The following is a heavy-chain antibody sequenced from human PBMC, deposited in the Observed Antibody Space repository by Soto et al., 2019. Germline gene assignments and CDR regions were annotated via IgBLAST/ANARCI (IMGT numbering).Heavy chain of an antibody. CDR3: ARGHNYDKRDFDL. CDR1: GFTFSDHY. D-gene: IGHD3-22*01. J-gene: IGHJ2*01. Sequence: EVQLVESGGGLVQPGGSLRLSRAASGFTFSDHYMDWVRQAPGKGLEWVGRTRNKANSYTTEYAASVKGRFTISRDDSKNSLYLQMNSLKTEDTAVYYCARGHNYDKRDFDLWGRGTLVTVSS. CDR2: TRNKANSYTT. V-gene: IGHV3-72*01.